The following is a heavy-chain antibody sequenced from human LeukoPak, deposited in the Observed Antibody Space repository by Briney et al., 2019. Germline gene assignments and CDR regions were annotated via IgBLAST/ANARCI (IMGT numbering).Heavy chain of an antibody. CDR3: ARGLSVVATTIDY. J-gene: IGHJ4*02. CDR1: GFTFSSYE. CDR2: ISSSGSTI. D-gene: IGHD5-12*01. V-gene: IGHV3-48*03. Sequence: GGSLRLSCAASGFTFSSYEMNWVRQAPGKGLEWVSYISSSGSTIYYADSVKGRFTISRDNAKNSLYLQMNSLRAEDTAVYYCARGLSVVATTIDYWGQGTLVTVSS.